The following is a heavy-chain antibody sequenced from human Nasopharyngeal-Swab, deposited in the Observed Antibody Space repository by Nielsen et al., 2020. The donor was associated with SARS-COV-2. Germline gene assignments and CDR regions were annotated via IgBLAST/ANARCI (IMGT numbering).Heavy chain of an antibody. J-gene: IGHJ6*02. CDR2: IWYDGSNK. CDR3: ARGQYGDEVYYYYGMDV. Sequence: GGSLRLSCAASGFTFSSYGMHWVRQAPGKGLEWVAVIWYDGSNKYYADSVKGRFTISRDNAKNSLNLQMNSLRAEDTAVYYCARGQYGDEVYYYYGMDVWGQGTTVTVSS. D-gene: IGHD4-17*01. CDR1: GFTFSSYG. V-gene: IGHV3-33*01.